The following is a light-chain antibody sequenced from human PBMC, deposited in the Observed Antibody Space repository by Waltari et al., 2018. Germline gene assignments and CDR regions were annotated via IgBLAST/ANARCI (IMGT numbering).Light chain of an antibody. Sequence: QSALTQSASVSGSPGQSVTIFCAGTSNDVGGYNSVPWYQEHPGQAPRVIIYDVSDRPSGVSDRFSGSKSGNTASLTISGLQAEDEADYYCSSQSSNDVVLFGGGTKLTVL. CDR1: SNDVGGYNS. CDR3: SSQSSNDVVL. V-gene: IGLV2-14*01. J-gene: IGLJ2*01. CDR2: DVS.